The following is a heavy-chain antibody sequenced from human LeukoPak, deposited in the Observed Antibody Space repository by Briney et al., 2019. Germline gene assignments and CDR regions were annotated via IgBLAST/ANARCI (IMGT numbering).Heavy chain of an antibody. CDR1: GGSISSYY. V-gene: IGHV4-59*01. J-gene: IGHJ4*02. CDR2: IYYSGST. CDR3: ARDLYYDSSGYYDY. D-gene: IGHD3-22*01. Sequence: SETLSLTCTVSGGSISSYYWSWLRQPTGKGLEWIGYIYYSGSTNYNPSLKSRVTISVDTSKNQFSLKLSSVTAADTAVYYCARDLYYDSSGYYDYWGQGTLVTVSS.